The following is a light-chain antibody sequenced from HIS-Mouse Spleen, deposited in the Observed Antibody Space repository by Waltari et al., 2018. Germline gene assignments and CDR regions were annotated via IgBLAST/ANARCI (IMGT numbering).Light chain of an antibody. CDR2: KDS. Sequence: SYELTQPPSVSVSPGQTARNTCPGDALPKQNVLWFHQKPGQAPVLVIYKDSERPSWIPDRFSCSSSGTTVTLTISGVQAEDEADYYCQSADSSGTYSVVFGGGTKLTVL. V-gene: IGLV3-25*03. CDR3: QSADSSGTYSVV. CDR1: ALPKQN. J-gene: IGLJ2*01.